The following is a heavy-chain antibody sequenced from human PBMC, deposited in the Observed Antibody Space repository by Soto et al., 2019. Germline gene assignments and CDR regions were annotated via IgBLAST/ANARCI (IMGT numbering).Heavy chain of an antibody. J-gene: IGHJ6*02. Sequence: GGSLRLSCAAPGFTFDDYAMHWVRQAPGKGLEWVSGISWNSGSIGYADSVEGRFTISRDNAKNSLYLQMNSLRAEDTALYYCAKGNMGLYYYYYGMDVWGQGTTVTVSS. V-gene: IGHV3-9*01. CDR2: ISWNSGSI. CDR1: GFTFDDYA. CDR3: AKGNMGLYYYYYGMDV.